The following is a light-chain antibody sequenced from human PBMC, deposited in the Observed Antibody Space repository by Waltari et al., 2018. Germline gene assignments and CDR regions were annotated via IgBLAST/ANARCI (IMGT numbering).Light chain of an antibody. CDR1: SLRSYY. J-gene: IGLJ3*02. CDR3: NSRDNTGNLLV. Sequence: SSELTQDPAVSVALGQTVRITCQGDSLRSYYASWYQQKPGQAPVLVIYDKNNRPSGIPYRFSGSSSGNTASLTITGAQAEDEAAYYCNSRDNTGNLLVFGGGTKLTVL. V-gene: IGLV3-19*01. CDR2: DKN.